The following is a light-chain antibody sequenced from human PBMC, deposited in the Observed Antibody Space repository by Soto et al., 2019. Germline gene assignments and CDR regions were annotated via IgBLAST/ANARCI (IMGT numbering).Light chain of an antibody. CDR2: GAS. Sequence: EIVMTQSPATLSVSPGERATLSCRASQSVSSNLAWYQQKPGQAPRLLIYGASTRATGIPARFSGSGSGTEFTLTISSLQSEDFAVYYCLQHSGTSPKTFGQGTKVEIK. J-gene: IGKJ1*01. V-gene: IGKV3-15*01. CDR1: QSVSSN. CDR3: LQHSGTSPKT.